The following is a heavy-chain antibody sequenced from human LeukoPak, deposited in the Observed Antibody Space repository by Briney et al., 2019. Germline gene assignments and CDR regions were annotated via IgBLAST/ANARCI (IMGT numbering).Heavy chain of an antibody. D-gene: IGHD1-26*01. Sequence: GASVKVSCKASGYTFTGYYMHWVRQAPGQGLEWMGWINPNSGGTNYAQKFQGRVTMTRDTSISTAYMELSRLRSDDTAVYYCARVRSPALRYYYYMDVWGKGTTVTVSS. CDR1: GYTFTGYY. CDR3: ARVRSPALRYYYYMDV. J-gene: IGHJ6*03. CDR2: INPNSGGT. V-gene: IGHV1-2*02.